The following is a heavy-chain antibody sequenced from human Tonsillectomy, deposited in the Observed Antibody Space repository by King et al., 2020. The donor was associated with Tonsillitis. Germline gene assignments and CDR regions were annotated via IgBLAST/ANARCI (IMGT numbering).Heavy chain of an antibody. CDR2: IYPGDSET. Sequence: VQLVQSEAEVKKPGESLKISCKGSGYNFASYWIDWVRQMPGKGLESMGIIYPGDSETRYSPSFQGQVTISVDKSISTAYLQWSSLKASDTAMYYCARLVSGGYAQFDYWGQGTLVTVSS. D-gene: IGHD5-12*01. CDR3: ARLVSGGYAQFDY. J-gene: IGHJ4*02. V-gene: IGHV5-51*03. CDR1: GYNFASYW.